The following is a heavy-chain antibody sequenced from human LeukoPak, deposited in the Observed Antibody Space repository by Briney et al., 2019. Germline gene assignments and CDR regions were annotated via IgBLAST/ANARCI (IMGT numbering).Heavy chain of an antibody. V-gene: IGHV3-48*03. CDR1: GFSFSEYE. D-gene: IGHD4-11*01. CDR3: AGALRHSNYNYFDY. CDR2: ISGGGNTI. J-gene: IGHJ4*02. Sequence: PGGSLRLSCVASGFSFSEYEMNWVRQAPGKGLEWVSYISGGGNTIYYADSVKGRFTISRDNAKKSLYLQMNSLRAEDTAVYYCAGALRHSNYNYFDYWGQGTLVTVSS.